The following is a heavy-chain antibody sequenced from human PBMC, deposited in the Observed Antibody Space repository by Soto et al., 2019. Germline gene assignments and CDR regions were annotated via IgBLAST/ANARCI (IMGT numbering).Heavy chain of an antibody. V-gene: IGHV3-21*01. Sequence: GGSLRLSCSPSAVTFSSYILNWVRQAPGNGLEWVASITSSSSYIYYADSVKGRFTISRDNSKNTLYLQMNSLRAEDTAVYYWARDDAYSYGFTQSYCGKVNLVTVSS. CDR3: ARDDAYSYGFTQSY. D-gene: IGHD5-18*01. CDR1: AVTFSSYI. J-gene: IGHJ4*02. CDR2: ITSSSSYI.